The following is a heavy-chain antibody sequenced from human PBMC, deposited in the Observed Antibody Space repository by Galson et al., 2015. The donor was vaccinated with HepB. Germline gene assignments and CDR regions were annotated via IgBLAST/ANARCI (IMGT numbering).Heavy chain of an antibody. CDR1: GFTFSSYS. V-gene: IGHV3-48*04. CDR3: ARGLGYYGSGSYSFEY. J-gene: IGHJ4*02. D-gene: IGHD3-10*01. CDR2: ISGSFNVI. Sequence: SLRLSCATSGFTFSSYSINWFRQGPGKGLEWVSYISGSFNVIYYADSVKGRFTISRDNAKNSVYLQMNSLRAEDTAVYYCARGLGYYGSGSYSFEYWGLGTLVTVSS.